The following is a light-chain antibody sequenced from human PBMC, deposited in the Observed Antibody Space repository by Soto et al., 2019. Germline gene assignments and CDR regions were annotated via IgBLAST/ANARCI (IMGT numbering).Light chain of an antibody. CDR2: DVT. CDR3: CSYAGSFTWV. V-gene: IGLV2-11*01. J-gene: IGLJ3*02. CDR1: SSDLGGYNY. Sequence: QSALTQPRSVSGSPGQSVTISCSGTSSDLGGYNYVSWYQHHPGKAPKLMIYDVTLRPSGVPDRFSGSKSGNTASLTISGLQAEDEADYYCCSYAGSFTWVFGGGTKVTVL.